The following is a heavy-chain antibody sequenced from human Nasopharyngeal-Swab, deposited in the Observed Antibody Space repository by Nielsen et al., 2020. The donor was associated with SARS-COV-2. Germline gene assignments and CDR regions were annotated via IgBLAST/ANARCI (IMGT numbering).Heavy chain of an antibody. CDR2: IIPIFGTA. Sequence: WVRQAPGQGLEWMGGIIPIFGTANYAQKFQGSVTITADESTSTAYMELSSLRSEDTAVYYCARDQRRGYSGYDHTYFDYWGQGTLVTASS. CDR3: ARDQRRGYSGYDHTYFDY. J-gene: IGHJ4*02. V-gene: IGHV1-69*01. D-gene: IGHD5-12*01.